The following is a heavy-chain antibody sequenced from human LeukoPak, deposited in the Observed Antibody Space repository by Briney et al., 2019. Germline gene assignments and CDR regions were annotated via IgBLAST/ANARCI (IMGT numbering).Heavy chain of an antibody. CDR2: IYYSGST. D-gene: IGHD3-10*01. V-gene: IGHV4-39*07. Sequence: SETLSLTCAVSGGSISSSSYYWDWIRQPPGKGLEWIASIYYSGSTYYNPSLKSRVTISVDTSKNQFSLKLSSVTAADTAVYYCARGGYYGSGVFDYWGQGTLVTVSS. J-gene: IGHJ4*02. CDR3: ARGGYYGSGVFDY. CDR1: GGSISSSSYY.